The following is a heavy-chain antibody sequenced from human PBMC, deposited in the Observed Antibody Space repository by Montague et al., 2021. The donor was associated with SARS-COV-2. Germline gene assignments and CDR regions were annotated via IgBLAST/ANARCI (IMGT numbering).Heavy chain of an antibody. V-gene: IGHV4-34*01. CDR2: INHGGST. CDR1: GTSFSGYY. D-gene: IGHD3-10*01. Sequence: SETLSLTCAVHGTSFSGYYWNWIRQPPGKGLEWIGEINHGGSTKCSPSLKSRLTTSADTSKNQFSLKLTSVAAADTAVYYCARLRDGVVPSPILGVGPYYSYYYMDVWGRGTTVTVSS. J-gene: IGHJ6*03. CDR3: ARLRDGVVPSPILGVGPYYSYYYMDV.